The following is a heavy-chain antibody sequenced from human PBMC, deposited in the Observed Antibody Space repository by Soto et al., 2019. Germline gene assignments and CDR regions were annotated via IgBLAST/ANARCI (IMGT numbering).Heavy chain of an antibody. CDR3: AHNEYAVVMDV. CDR1: RFSLSTSGFG. D-gene: IGHD2-2*01. Sequence: ENSPTLVNPTQTVTLTCTFSRFSLSTSGFGFGWIRQPPGKALEWLALIYWNDDKLYSPSLKSRLTITKDTSKNQVVLTMTNIDHVDTAKYYCAHNEYAVVMDVWGQGTTVTVS. CDR2: IYWNDDK. V-gene: IGHV2-5*01. J-gene: IGHJ6*02.